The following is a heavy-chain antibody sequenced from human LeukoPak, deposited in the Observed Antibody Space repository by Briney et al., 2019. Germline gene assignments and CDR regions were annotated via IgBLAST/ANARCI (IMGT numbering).Heavy chain of an antibody. D-gene: IGHD2-2*02. J-gene: IGHJ6*02. CDR1: GFTFSSYS. CDR3: ARDGDIVVVPAAIRYYYYGMDV. V-gene: IGHV3-21*01. CDR2: ISSSSSYI. Sequence: GGSLRLSCAASGFTFSSYSMNWVRQAPGKGLEWVSSISSSSSYICYADSVKGRFTISRDNAKNSLYLQMNSLRAEDTAVYYCARDGDIVVVPAAIRYYYYGMDVWGQGTTVTVSS.